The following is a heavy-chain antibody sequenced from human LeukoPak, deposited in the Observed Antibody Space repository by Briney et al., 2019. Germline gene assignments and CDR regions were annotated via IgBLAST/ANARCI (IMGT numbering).Heavy chain of an antibody. CDR2: QTANRDAK. CDR3: ARDAQSGAHSDFDY. CDR1: GFTATRYA. J-gene: IGHJ4*02. V-gene: IGHV3-30*04. D-gene: IGHD1-26*01. Sequence: GTSLRLSCAASGFTATRYAIHWVRQAPGAGLEWVAIQTANRDAKFYADSVKGRFTLSRDDSQNTVFLQMNSLRAEDTALYYCARDAQSGAHSDFDYWGQGTLVTVSS.